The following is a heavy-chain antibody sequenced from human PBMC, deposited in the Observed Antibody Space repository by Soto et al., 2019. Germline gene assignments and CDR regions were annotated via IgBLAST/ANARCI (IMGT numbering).Heavy chain of an antibody. CDR1: GGSITSGGSF. CDR2: IGYSGAT. Sequence: SETLSLTCTVSGGSITSGGSFWSWIRQHPGKGLEWIAFIGYSGATSYNPSLASRVTISADTYKSQFSLDLRSVTAADTAVYYCARGGASSKWFAPWGQGTLVTVSS. V-gene: IGHV4-31*03. CDR3: ARGGASSKWFAP. D-gene: IGHD2-15*01. J-gene: IGHJ5*02.